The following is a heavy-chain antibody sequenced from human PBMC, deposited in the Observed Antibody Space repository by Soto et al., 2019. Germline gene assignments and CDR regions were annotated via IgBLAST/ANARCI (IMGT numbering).Heavy chain of an antibody. CDR2: INPNGGST. CDR3: FRDVGD. V-gene: IGHV1-46*03. CDR1: GYTFTSQY. Sequence: QVQLVQSGAEVKKPGALVKVSCKASGYTFTSQYMHWVRQAPGQGLEWMAMINPNGGSTTYAQRFQGRVTLTRDTSTSTVYMELSSLRSDDTAVYFCFRDVGDWGQGTLVTVSS. J-gene: IGHJ4*02. D-gene: IGHD3-3*01.